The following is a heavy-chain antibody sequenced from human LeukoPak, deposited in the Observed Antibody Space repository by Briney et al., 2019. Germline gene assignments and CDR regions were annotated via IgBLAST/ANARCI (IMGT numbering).Heavy chain of an antibody. CDR3: ANIAVAGTDAFDI. J-gene: IGHJ3*02. Sequence: GGSLRLSCAASGLTFSSYWMSWVRQAPGKGLEWVANIRQDGNEKYYVDSVKGRFTISRDNAKNSLYLQMNSLRAEDTAVYYCANIAVAGTDAFDIWGQGTMVTVSS. V-gene: IGHV3-7*01. CDR2: IRQDGNEK. D-gene: IGHD6-19*01. CDR1: GLTFSSYW.